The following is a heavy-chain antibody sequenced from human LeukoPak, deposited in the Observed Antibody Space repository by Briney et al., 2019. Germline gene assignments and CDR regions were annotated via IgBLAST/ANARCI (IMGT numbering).Heavy chain of an antibody. CDR2: INPDSGGT. J-gene: IGHJ6*03. CDR3: ARDKQLDWAHYYYCYMDV. Sequence: ASVKVSCKASGYTFTGYYMHWVRQAPGQGLEWMGWINPDSGGTNYAQKFQGRVTMTRDTSISTAYMELSRLTSDDTAVYYCARDKQLDWAHYYYCYMDVWGKGTTVTVSS. D-gene: IGHD1-1*01. CDR1: GYTFTGYY. V-gene: IGHV1-2*02.